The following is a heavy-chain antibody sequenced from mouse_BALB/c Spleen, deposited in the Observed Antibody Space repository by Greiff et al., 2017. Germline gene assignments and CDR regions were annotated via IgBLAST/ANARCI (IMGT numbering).Heavy chain of an antibody. CDR2: IWGGGST. CDR3: ARAIPYGNYWYFDV. V-gene: IGHV2-6-4*01. CDR1: GFSFSRYS. D-gene: IGHD2-1*01. Sequence: VHLVESGPGLVAPSQSLSITCTVSGFSFSRYSVHWVRQPPGKGLEWLGMIWGGGSTDYNSALKSRLSISKDNSKTQVFLKMNRLQTDDTAMYYCARAIPYGNYWYFDVWGAGTTVTVSS. J-gene: IGHJ1*01.